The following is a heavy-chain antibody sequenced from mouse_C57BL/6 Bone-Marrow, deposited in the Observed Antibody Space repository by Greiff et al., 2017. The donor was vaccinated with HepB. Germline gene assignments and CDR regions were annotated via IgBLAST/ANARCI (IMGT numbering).Heavy chain of an antibody. Sequence: QVQLKESGPELVKPGASVKISCKASGYSFTSYYIHWVKQRPGQGLEWIGWIYPGSGNTKYNEKFKGKATLTADTSSSTAYMQLSSLTSEDSAVYYCARDYYGSSFYWYFDVWGTGTTVTVSS. CDR1: GYSFTSYY. CDR3: ARDYYGSSFYWYFDV. D-gene: IGHD1-1*01. J-gene: IGHJ1*03. CDR2: IYPGSGNT. V-gene: IGHV1-66*01.